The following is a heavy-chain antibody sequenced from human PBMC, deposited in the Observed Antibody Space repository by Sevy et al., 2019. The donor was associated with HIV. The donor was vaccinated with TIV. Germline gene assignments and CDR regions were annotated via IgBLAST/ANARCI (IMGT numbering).Heavy chain of an antibody. V-gene: IGHV3-74*01. CDR3: AKTNYYDSSGSSIGDYFDY. J-gene: IGHJ4*02. CDR1: GFTFSRYW. CDR2: ITRDGRNT. D-gene: IGHD3-22*01. Sequence: GGSLRLSCAASGFTFSRYWMHWVRQAPGKGLVWVSQITRDGRNTYYADSVKGRFTISRDNSKNTLYLQMNSLRAEDTAVYYCAKTNYYDSSGSSIGDYFDYWGQGTLVTVSS.